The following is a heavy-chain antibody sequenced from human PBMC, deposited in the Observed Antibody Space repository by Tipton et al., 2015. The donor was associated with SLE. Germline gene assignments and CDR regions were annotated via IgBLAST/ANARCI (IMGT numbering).Heavy chain of an antibody. CDR3: AREGGSYTAFDY. J-gene: IGHJ4*01. D-gene: IGHD1-26*01. CDR1: GGSISSYF. V-gene: IGHV4-59*01. CDR2: IYYSGSA. Sequence: TLSLTCTVSGGSISSYFWSWIRQPPGKELEWIGHIYYSGSANYNPSLKSRVTISVDTSKNQFSLKLSSVTAADTAVYYCAREGGSYTAFDYWGHGTLVTVAS.